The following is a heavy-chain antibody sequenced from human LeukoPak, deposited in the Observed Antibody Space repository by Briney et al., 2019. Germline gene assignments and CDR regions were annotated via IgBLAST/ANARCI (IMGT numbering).Heavy chain of an antibody. D-gene: IGHD4-17*01. CDR3: TRQSGTVTPIDY. Sequence: SETLSLTCAVSSGSLSGYSWGWIRQPPGKRLEWVGEISHSGITNHNASLKGRVTISLKKSEIQFSLMLSSVTAADTAVYYCTRQSGTVTPIDYWSQGTLVTVSS. J-gene: IGHJ4*02. V-gene: IGHV4-34*01. CDR1: SGSLSGYS. CDR2: ISHSGIT.